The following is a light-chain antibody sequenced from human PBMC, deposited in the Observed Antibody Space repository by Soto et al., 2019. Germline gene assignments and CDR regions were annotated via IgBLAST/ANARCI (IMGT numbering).Light chain of an antibody. CDR2: AAS. Sequence: DIQLTQSPSSLSASLGDRVTITCRASQGISNNLAWYQQKPGKVPKVLIYAASTLQSGVPSRFSGSGSGTDFTLTISSLQPEDVATYYCQKYNSAPWTFGQGTKVEIK. V-gene: IGKV1-27*01. CDR3: QKYNSAPWT. CDR1: QGISNN. J-gene: IGKJ1*01.